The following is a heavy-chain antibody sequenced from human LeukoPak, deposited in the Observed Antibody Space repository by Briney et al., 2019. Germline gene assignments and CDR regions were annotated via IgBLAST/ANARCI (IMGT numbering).Heavy chain of an antibody. CDR3: ARDSGYSSFDY. CDR2: ISTNGGST. Sequence: PGGSLRLSCAASGFTFSSYAMHWVRQAPGKGLEYVSGISTNGGSTYYADSVKGRFTISRDNSKNTLFLQMGSLRAEDMAVYYCARDSGYSSFDYWGQGTLVTVSS. J-gene: IGHJ4*02. D-gene: IGHD6-13*01. CDR1: GFTFSSYA. V-gene: IGHV3-64*02.